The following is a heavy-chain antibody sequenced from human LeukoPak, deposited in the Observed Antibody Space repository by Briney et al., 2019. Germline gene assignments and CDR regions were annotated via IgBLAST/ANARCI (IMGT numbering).Heavy chain of an antibody. CDR2: MNVDGSSK. CDR1: GFTFTSYW. Sequence: GGSLRLSCAASGFTFTSYWMHWVRQAPGKGLVWVSHMNVDGSSKNYADSGEGRFTISSDNAKNTLYLQMSSLRAEDTAVYYCARVFHISPYYDSSGYYEGWGQGTLVTVSS. D-gene: IGHD3-22*01. J-gene: IGHJ4*02. V-gene: IGHV3-74*01. CDR3: ARVFHISPYYDSSGYYEG.